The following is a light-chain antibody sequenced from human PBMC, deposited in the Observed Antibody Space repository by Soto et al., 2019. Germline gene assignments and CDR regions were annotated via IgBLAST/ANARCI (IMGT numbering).Light chain of an antibody. J-gene: IGKJ1*01. CDR1: QSISSN. CDR3: QQYNSWLWT. V-gene: IGKV3-15*01. Sequence: VRTHSPATLSVSRGDIATLSCGASQSISSNLAWYQQKPGQAPRLLIYGASTRATGIPARFSGSGSGTEFTLIISSLQSEDSAVYYCQQYNSWLWTFGQGTKVDIK. CDR2: GAS.